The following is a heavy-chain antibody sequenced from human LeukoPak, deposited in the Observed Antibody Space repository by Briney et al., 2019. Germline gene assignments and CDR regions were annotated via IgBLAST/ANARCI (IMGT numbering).Heavy chain of an antibody. Sequence: SETLSLTCAVYGGSFSGYYWSWIRQPPGKGLEWIGEINHSGSTNYNPSLKSRVTISVDTSKNQFSLKLSSVTAADTAVYYCARFGLRGYSYGYAFDIWGQGTMVTVSS. CDR2: INHSGST. J-gene: IGHJ3*02. CDR3: ARFGLRGYSYGYAFDI. CDR1: GGSFSGYY. V-gene: IGHV4-34*01. D-gene: IGHD5-18*01.